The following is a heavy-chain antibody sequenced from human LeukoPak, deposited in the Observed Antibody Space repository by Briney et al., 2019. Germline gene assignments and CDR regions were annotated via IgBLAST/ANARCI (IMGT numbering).Heavy chain of an antibody. J-gene: IGHJ5*02. V-gene: IGHV3-30*18. CDR2: ISHDGSEK. D-gene: IGHD6-19*01. CDR1: GFSISTYG. CDR3: AKDLYSSGWYNYFDP. Sequence: PGGSLRLSCAASGFSISTYGMHWVRQAPGKGLEWVAMISHDGSEKYYVDSAKGRFTISRDNSKNTLYLQMNSLRGEDTAMYHCAKDLYSSGWYNYFDPWGQGTLVTVSS.